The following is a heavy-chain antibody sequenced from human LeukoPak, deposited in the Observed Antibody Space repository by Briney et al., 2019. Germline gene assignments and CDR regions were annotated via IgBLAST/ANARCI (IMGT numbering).Heavy chain of an antibody. CDR3: ARGFRDTVMFLDY. Sequence: GGSLRLSCAASGFTFSSYEMNWVPQAPGKGLEWISAISGSSSNVYYAASVRGRFAISRDNAENSLYLQLNTMRAEDTAVYYCARGFRDTVMFLDYWGQGTLVTVSS. V-gene: IGHV3-48*03. D-gene: IGHD5-18*01. CDR1: GFTFSSYE. J-gene: IGHJ4*02. CDR2: ISGSSSNV.